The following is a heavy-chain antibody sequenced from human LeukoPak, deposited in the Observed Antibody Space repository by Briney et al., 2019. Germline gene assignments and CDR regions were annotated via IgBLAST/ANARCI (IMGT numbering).Heavy chain of an antibody. Sequence: GGSLRLSCTASGFTFSSYGMHWVRQAPGKGLEWVAVISNDGSNKDYADSVKGRFTISRDNSKNTVYLQMNSLRAEDTAVYYCAKDSSDDYGDYFFDYWGQGTLVTVSS. CDR2: ISNDGSNK. J-gene: IGHJ4*02. CDR3: AKDSSDDYGDYFFDY. D-gene: IGHD4-17*01. CDR1: GFTFSSYG. V-gene: IGHV3-30*18.